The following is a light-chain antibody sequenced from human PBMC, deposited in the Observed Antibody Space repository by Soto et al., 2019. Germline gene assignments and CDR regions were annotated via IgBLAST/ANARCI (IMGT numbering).Light chain of an antibody. CDR1: QSVAANY. J-gene: IGKJ3*01. CDR3: HQYGTAPLT. CDR2: GES. V-gene: IGKV3-20*01. Sequence: EVVLTKSPGTLSLSQGERDTLSCRASQSVAANYLAWYQKKRAQAPRLLLYGESIRATGIPDTFSGSGFGTDFTLTISRLEPNDFSGYYRHQYGTAPLTFGPGTKVDIK.